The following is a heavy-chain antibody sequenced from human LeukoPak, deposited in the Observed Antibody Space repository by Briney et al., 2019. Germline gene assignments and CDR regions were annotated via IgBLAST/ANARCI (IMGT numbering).Heavy chain of an antibody. D-gene: IGHD5-24*01. V-gene: IGHV3-23*01. CDR1: GFTFSSYA. J-gene: IGHJ4*02. CDR3: AKSRDGYNMYYFDY. CDR2: ISDSGDNT. Sequence: GGSLRLSCAASGFTFSSYAMNWVRQAPGKGLEWVSGISDSGDNTYYADSVKGRFTISRDNSKNTLYLQMNSLRAEDTAVYYCAKSRDGYNMYYFDYWGQGTLVTVSS.